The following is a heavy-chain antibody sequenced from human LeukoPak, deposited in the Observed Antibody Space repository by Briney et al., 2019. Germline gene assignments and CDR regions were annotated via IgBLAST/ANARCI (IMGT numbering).Heavy chain of an antibody. CDR1: GGTFSSYA. D-gene: IGHD1-26*01. V-gene: IGHV1-69*04. Sequence: SVKVSCKASGGTFSSYAISWVRQAPGQGLEWMGRIIPILGIANYAQKFQGRVTITADKSTSTAYMELSSLRSEDTAVYYCARGLGSGSPTSYYGMDVWGQGTTVTVSS. CDR3: ARGLGSGSPTSYYGMDV. CDR2: IIPILGIA. J-gene: IGHJ6*02.